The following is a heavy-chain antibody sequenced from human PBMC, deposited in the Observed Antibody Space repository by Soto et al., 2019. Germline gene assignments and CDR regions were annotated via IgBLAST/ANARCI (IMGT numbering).Heavy chain of an antibody. CDR2: MYNTGST. CDR3: ARDLWGYCGADCYPLDV. CDR1: GGSISGYY. J-gene: IGHJ6*02. Sequence: ASETLSLTCTVSGGSISGYYWSWIRQPPGKGLEWIGYMYNTGSTVYNPSFKSRATISVDTSKNQFSLKLNSVTAADTAVYYCARDLWGYCGADCYPLDVWGQGTTVTVSS. V-gene: IGHV4-59*01. D-gene: IGHD2-21*02.